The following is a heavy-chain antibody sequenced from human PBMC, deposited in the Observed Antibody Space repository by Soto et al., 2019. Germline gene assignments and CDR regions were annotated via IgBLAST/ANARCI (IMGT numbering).Heavy chain of an antibody. CDR2: IIPIFGTA. Sequence: SVKVSCKASGGTFSSYAISWVRQAPGQGLEWMGGIIPIFGTANYAQKFQGRVTITADESTSTAYMELSSLRSEDTAVYYCARDFQASSGWYYFDYWGQGTLVTVS. J-gene: IGHJ4*02. CDR3: ARDFQASSGWYYFDY. D-gene: IGHD6-19*01. V-gene: IGHV1-69*13. CDR1: GGTFSSYA.